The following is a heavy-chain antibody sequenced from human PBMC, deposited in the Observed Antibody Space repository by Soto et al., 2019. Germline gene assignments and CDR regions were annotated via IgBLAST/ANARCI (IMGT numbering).Heavy chain of an antibody. CDR1: GGSFSGYY. D-gene: IGHD3-3*01. V-gene: IGHV4-34*01. J-gene: IGHJ3*02. CDR3: ARGNRFLEWLSGYHDAFDI. CDR2: INHSGST. Sequence: SETLSLTCAVYGGSFSGYYWSWIRQPPGKGLEWIGEINHSGSTNYNPSLKGRVTISVDTSKNQFSLKLSSVTAADTAVYYCARGNRFLEWLSGYHDAFDIWGQGTMVTVSS.